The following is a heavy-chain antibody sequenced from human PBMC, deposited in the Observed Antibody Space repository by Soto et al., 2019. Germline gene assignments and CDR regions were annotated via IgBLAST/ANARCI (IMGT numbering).Heavy chain of an antibody. CDR3: ARGYGLGAEYFGH. Sequence: DVQLVESGGGLVQPGGSLRLSCATSGFTFSNYWMSWVRQAPGKGLEWVASIKKDGAEKLYVDSLKGRFTITRDNPKKSLYLQMNSLRAEDTAIYFCARGYGLGAEYFGHWGQGTLVTVSS. CDR2: IKKDGAEK. J-gene: IGHJ1*01. CDR1: GFTFSNYW. D-gene: IGHD4-17*01. V-gene: IGHV3-7*01.